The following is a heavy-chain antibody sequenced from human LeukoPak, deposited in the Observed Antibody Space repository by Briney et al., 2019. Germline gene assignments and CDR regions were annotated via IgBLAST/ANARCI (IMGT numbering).Heavy chain of an antibody. Sequence: SETLSLTCTVSGGSISSSSYYWGWIRQPPGKGLEWIGSIYYSGSTYYNPSLKSRVTISVDTSKNQFSLKLSSVTAADTAVYYCASIMVRGVIIIGGQGTLVTVSS. CDR3: ASIMVRGVIII. CDR2: IYYSGST. CDR1: GGSISSSSYY. V-gene: IGHV4-39*01. J-gene: IGHJ4*02. D-gene: IGHD3-10*01.